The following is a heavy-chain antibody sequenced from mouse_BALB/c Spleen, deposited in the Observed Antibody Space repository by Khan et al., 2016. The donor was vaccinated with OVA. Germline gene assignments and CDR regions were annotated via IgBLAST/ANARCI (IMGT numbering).Heavy chain of an antibody. V-gene: IGHV5-6-3*01. CDR1: GFTFSGYG. Sequence: EVELVEPGGGLVQPGGSLKLSCAASGFTFSGYGMSWVRQTPDKRLELVATINSNGGTSYYPDSVQGRFTISRDNAKNTLHLQMSSMNSEHTAVYYCARVYYRYDEGYWYFDVWGAGTTVTVSS. D-gene: IGHD2-14*01. CDR3: ARVYYRYDEGYWYFDV. CDR2: INSNGGTS. J-gene: IGHJ1*01.